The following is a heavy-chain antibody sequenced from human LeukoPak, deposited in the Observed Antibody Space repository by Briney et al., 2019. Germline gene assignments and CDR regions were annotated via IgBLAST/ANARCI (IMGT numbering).Heavy chain of an antibody. D-gene: IGHD2-2*02. Sequence: PGGSLRLSCAASGFTFSSYAMHWVRQAPGKGLEWVAVISYDGSNKYYADSVKGRFTISRDNSKNTLYLQMNSLRAEDTAVYYCARDGHCSSSSCYMGYFDYWGQGTLVTVSS. CDR3: ARDGHCSSSSCYMGYFDY. J-gene: IGHJ4*02. CDR2: ISYDGSNK. CDR1: GFTFSSYA. V-gene: IGHV3-30-3*01.